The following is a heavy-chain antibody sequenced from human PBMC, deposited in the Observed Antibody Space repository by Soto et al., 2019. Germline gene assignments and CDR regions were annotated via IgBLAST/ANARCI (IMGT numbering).Heavy chain of an antibody. V-gene: IGHV4-34*01. Sequence: QVQLQQWGAGLLKPSETLSLTCAVYGGSFSGYYWSWIRQPPGKGLERIGEINHSGSTNYTPSLRSRVTLSGDTAKNQFSLKLSPVTPADTAVYYCARPGSSCYPALDVWGQGTTVTVSS. CDR1: GGSFSGYY. CDR3: ARPGSSCYPALDV. D-gene: IGHD6-13*01. J-gene: IGHJ6*02. CDR2: INHSGST.